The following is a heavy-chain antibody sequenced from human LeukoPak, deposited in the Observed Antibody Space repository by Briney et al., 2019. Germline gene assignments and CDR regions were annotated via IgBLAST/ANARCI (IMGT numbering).Heavy chain of an antibody. CDR1: GGSIRSYY. Sequence: KSSETLSLTCTVSGGSIRSYYWTWIRQPAGKGLEWIGRFYSSGSTNYNPSLKSRVTMSVDTSKNQFSLSLSSVTAADTAVYYCARVYSSGWYYFDDWGQGTLVTVSS. V-gene: IGHV4-4*07. D-gene: IGHD6-19*01. CDR3: ARVYSSGWYYFDD. CDR2: FYSSGST. J-gene: IGHJ4*02.